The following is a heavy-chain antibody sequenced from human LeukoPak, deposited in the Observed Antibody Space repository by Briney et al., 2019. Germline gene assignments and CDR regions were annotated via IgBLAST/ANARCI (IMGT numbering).Heavy chain of an antibody. Sequence: PGGSLRLSCAASGFTFSSYGMSWVRQAPGKGLELVSGISGSGGSTYYADSVKGRFTISRDKSKNTLYLQMNSLRAEDTAVYYCAKESFSGYYYGAFDIWGQGTMVTVSS. CDR1: GFTFSSYG. D-gene: IGHD3-22*01. V-gene: IGHV3-23*01. CDR3: AKESFSGYYYGAFDI. J-gene: IGHJ3*02. CDR2: ISGSGGST.